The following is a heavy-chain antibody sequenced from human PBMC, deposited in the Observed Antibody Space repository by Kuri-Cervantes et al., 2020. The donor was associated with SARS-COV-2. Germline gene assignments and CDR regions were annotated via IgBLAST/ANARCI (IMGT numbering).Heavy chain of an antibody. J-gene: IGHJ4*02. CDR2: IYHSGST. Sequence: GSLRLSCTVSGGSISSSSYSWGWIRQPPGKGLEWIGSIYHSGSTYYNPSLKSRVTISVDTSKNQFSLKLSSVTAADTAVYYCARQGANLDYWGQGTLVTVSS. CDR1: GGSISSSSYS. CDR3: ARQGANLDY. V-gene: IGHV4-39*01. D-gene: IGHD5-12*01.